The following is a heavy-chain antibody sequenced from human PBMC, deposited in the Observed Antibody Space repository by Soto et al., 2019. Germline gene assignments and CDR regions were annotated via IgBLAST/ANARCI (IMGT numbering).Heavy chain of an antibody. V-gene: IGHV2-70*04. D-gene: IGHD6-6*01. J-gene: IGHJ4*02. Sequence: GPTLVNPTQTLTLTCTFSGFSLSTSGMRVSWIRQPPGKALEWLARIDWEDDKFYSTSLKTRLTISKDTSKNQVVLTMTNMDPVDTATCYWARMVGSSRDYWGQGTLVTVSS. CDR3: ARMVGSSRDY. CDR2: IDWEDDK. CDR1: GFSLSTSGMR.